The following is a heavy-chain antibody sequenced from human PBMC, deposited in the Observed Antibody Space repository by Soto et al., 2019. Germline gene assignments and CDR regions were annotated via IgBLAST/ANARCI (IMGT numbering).Heavy chain of an antibody. CDR3: ARGWFGYYYYYGMDV. V-gene: IGHV4-4*02. D-gene: IGHD3-10*01. CDR1: IRGRHL. CDR2: INHSGST. Sequence: IRGRHLLIWVRQPPGKGLEWIGEINHSGSTNYNPSLKSRVTISVDTSKNQFSLKLSSVTAADTAVYYCARGWFGYYYYYGMDVWGQGTTVTVS. J-gene: IGHJ6*02.